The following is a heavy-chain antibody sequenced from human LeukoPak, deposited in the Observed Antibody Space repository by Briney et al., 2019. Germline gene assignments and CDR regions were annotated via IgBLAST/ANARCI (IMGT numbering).Heavy chain of an antibody. CDR3: AREVPRYCSGGSCLRNAFDI. CDR1: GGSISSYY. J-gene: IGHJ3*02. V-gene: IGHV4-4*07. Sequence: SETLSLTCTVSGGSISSYYWSWIRQPAGKGLEWIGRIYTSGSTNYNPSLKSRGTMSVDTSKNQFSLNLSSVTAADTAVYYCAREVPRYCSGGSCLRNAFDIWGQGTMVTVSS. D-gene: IGHD2-15*01. CDR2: IYTSGST.